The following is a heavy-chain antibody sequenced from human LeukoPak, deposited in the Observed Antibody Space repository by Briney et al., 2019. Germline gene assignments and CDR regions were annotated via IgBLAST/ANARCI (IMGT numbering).Heavy chain of an antibody. D-gene: IGHD2-21*01. Sequence: PGGSLRLSCAAFGFTFKNAWMSWVRQAPGKGLEWIGRIKSKVSGGSTDYAAPVKGRFTMSRDDSEDTLYLQMDSLKPEDTALYYCTTVSQDFWGQGTLVTVSS. CDR3: TTVSQDF. V-gene: IGHV3-15*01. CDR2: IKSKVSGGST. J-gene: IGHJ4*02. CDR1: GFTFKNAW.